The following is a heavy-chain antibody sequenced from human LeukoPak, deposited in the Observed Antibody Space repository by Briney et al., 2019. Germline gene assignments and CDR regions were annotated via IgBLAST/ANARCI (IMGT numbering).Heavy chain of an antibody. CDR2: ISYDGSNK. CDR1: GFTFSSYA. J-gene: IGHJ5*02. Sequence: GGSLRLSCAASGFTFSSYAMHWVRQAPGKGLEWVAVISYDGSNKYYADSVKGRFTISRDNSKNTLYLQMNSLRAEDTAVYYCARDRRQQWLANWFDPWGQGTLVTVSS. V-gene: IGHV3-30*01. CDR3: ARDRRQQWLANWFDP. D-gene: IGHD6-19*01.